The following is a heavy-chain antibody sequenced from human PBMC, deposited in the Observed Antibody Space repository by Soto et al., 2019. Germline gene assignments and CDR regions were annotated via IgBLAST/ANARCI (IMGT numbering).Heavy chain of an antibody. CDR3: ARYPWREEAYYFDY. D-gene: IGHD2-2*02. CDR2: ISGSGGST. V-gene: IGHV3-23*01. Sequence: EVQLLESGGGLVQPGGSLRLSCAVSGFIFSNYAMTWVRQAPGKGPEWVSTISGSGGSTYYADSGKARFTISKENSKNTLYLGMNSLRAEGTAVYYCARYPWREEAYYFDYWGQGTLVTVSS. J-gene: IGHJ4*02. CDR1: GFIFSNYA.